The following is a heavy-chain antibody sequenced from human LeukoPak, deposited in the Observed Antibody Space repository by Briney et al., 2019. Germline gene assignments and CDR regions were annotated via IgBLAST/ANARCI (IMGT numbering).Heavy chain of an antibody. V-gene: IGHV3-30-3*01. CDR3: AKGWFTFGGVIVDDAFDI. Sequence: GGSLRFSGAASALRFSSFAMTWVRQAPGKGLEWVAVISYDGSNKYYADSVKGRFTISRDNSKNTLYLQMNSLRAEDTAVYYCAKGWFTFGGVIVDDAFDIWGQGTMVTVSS. D-gene: IGHD3-16*02. CDR1: ALRFSSFA. CDR2: ISYDGSNK. J-gene: IGHJ3*02.